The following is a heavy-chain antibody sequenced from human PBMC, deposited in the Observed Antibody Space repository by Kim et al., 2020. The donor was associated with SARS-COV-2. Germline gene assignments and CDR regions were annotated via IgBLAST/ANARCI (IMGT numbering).Heavy chain of an antibody. D-gene: IGHD1-26*01. CDR3: GHGMVSYG. CDR1: GFTLSSYA. V-gene: IGHV3-23*01. Sequence: GGSLRLSCAVSGFTLSSYAMSWVRQAPGKGLEWVSAIRGSGGSKYDAAFVKGRTTSSSDSPKKSLHLQVNRMGADTTVYYYCGHGMVSYG. CDR2: IRGSGGSK. J-gene: IGHJ6*01.